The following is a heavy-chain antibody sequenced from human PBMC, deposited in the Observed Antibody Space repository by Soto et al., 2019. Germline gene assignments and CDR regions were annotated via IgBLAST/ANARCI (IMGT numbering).Heavy chain of an antibody. CDR2: IYYSVNT. CDR1: GDSISSGGYY. CDR3: ARTQGSSSWYNWFDP. D-gene: IGHD6-13*01. V-gene: IGHV4-31*02. Sequence: SETLSLTCTVSGDSISSGGYYWSWIRQHPGKGPEWIGNIYYSVNTYYNPSLKSRVTISVDTSQNQFSLKLTSVTAADTAVYYCARTQGSSSWYNWFDPWGQGTLVTVSS. J-gene: IGHJ5*02.